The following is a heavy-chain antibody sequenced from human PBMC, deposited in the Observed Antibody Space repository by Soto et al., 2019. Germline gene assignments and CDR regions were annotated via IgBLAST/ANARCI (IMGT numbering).Heavy chain of an antibody. CDR1: GFMFSSAW. CDR2: IKSKKDGGAR. D-gene: IGHD1-1*01. J-gene: IGHJ4*02. V-gene: IGHV3-15*01. CDR3: VEGWNDF. Sequence: ESGGDLVEPGGSLRLSCETSGFMFSSAWMSWVRQAPGKGLEWVARIKSKKDGGARDYAAPVNGRFSISRDDSKSTVYLQMSSLRAEDTALYYCVEGWNDFWGQGTLVTVSS.